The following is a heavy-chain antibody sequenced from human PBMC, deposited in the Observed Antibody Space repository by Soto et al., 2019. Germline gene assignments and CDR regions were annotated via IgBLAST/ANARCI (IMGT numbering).Heavy chain of an antibody. CDR3: ARVLGNTAVVPAAALWFGEPSNWFDP. J-gene: IGHJ5*02. CDR2: IDYSGST. Sequence: SETLFLTCDVNGGSFSGYYWTSIRQPPWKGLEWIGEIDYSGSTNYNPSLKPRLIISIDTSKNQFSLKLSAVTAADTAVYYCARVLGNTAVVPAAALWFGEPSNWFDPWGQGTPVTVSS. V-gene: IGHV4-34*01. CDR1: GGSFSGYY. D-gene: IGHD2-2*01.